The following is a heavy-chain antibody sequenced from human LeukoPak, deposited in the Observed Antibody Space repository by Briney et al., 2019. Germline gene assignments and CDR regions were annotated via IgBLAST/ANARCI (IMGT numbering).Heavy chain of an antibody. V-gene: IGHV4-39*01. CDR1: GGSISSSSYY. J-gene: IGHJ4*02. CDR2: IYYSGST. D-gene: IGHD3-3*01. CDR3: ARHNGRYDFWSGYYLSYYFDY. Sequence: SETLSLTCTVSGGSISSSSYYWGWIRQPPGKGLEWTGSIYYSGSTYYNPSLKSRVTISVDTSKNQFSLKLSSVTAADTAVYYCARHNGRYDFWSGYYLSYYFDYWGQGTLVTVSS.